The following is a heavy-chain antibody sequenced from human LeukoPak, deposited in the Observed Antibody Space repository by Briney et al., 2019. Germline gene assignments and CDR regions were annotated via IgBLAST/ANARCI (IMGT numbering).Heavy chain of an antibody. CDR1: GFTFSDYY. CDR2: ISSSSTFT. J-gene: IGHJ4*02. V-gene: IGHV3-11*03. D-gene: IGHD3-22*01. CDR3: ARLLGGMILAAY. Sequence: GGCLRLSCAASGFTFSDYYMSWIRRAPGKGLEWISYISSSSTFTNYADSVKGRFTISRDNAKNSLYLQMNSLRAEDTAVYYCARLLGGMILAAYWGQGTLVSVSS.